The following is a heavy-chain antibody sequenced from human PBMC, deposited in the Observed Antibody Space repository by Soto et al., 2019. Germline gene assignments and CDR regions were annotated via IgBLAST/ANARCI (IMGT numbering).Heavy chain of an antibody. D-gene: IGHD3-3*01. CDR2: IWYDGSNK. J-gene: IGHJ3*02. CDR3: GTLGVFGVVIIEGEDAFDI. Sequence: GGSLRLSCAASGFTFSSYGMHWVRQAPGKGLEWVAVIWYDGSNKYYADSVKGRFTISRDNSKNTLYLQMNSLRAEDTAVYYCGTLGVFGVVIIEGEDAFDIWGQGTMVTVSS. V-gene: IGHV3-33*08. CDR1: GFTFSSYG.